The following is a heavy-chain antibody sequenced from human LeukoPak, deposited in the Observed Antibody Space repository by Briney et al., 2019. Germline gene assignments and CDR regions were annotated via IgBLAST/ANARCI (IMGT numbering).Heavy chain of an antibody. J-gene: IGHJ3*02. CDR3: ATALSIVGAIIYAFDI. D-gene: IGHD1-26*01. CDR2: FDPEDGET. CDR1: GYTLTELS. Sequence: APVKVSCKVSGYTLTELSMHWVRQAPGKGLEWMGGFDPEDGETIYAQKFQGRVTMTEDTSTDTAYMELSSLRSEDTAVYYCATALSIVGAIIYAFDIWGQGTMVTVSS. V-gene: IGHV1-24*01.